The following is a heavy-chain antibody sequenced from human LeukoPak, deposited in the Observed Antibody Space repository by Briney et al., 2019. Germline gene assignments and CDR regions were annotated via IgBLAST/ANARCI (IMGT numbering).Heavy chain of an antibody. Sequence: ASVKVSCKASGYTFTSYYMHWVRQAPGQGLEWMGIINPSGGGTNYAQKFQGRVTMTRDTSTSTVYMELSSLRSEDTAVYRCARAVATGWFDPWGQGTLVTVSS. CDR2: INPSGGGT. J-gene: IGHJ5*02. D-gene: IGHD5-12*01. CDR3: ARAVATGWFDP. CDR1: GYTFTSYY. V-gene: IGHV1-46*01.